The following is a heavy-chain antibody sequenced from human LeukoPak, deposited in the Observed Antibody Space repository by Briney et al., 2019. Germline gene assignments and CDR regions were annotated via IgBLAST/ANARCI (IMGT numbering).Heavy chain of an antibody. V-gene: IGHV3-21*01. J-gene: IGHJ6*02. D-gene: IGHD5-18*01. CDR2: ISSSSSYI. CDR1: GFTVSSNY. Sequence: GGSLRLSCAASGFTVSSNYMSWVRQAPGKGLEWVSSISSSSSYIYYADSVKGRFTISRDNAKNSLYLQMNSLRAEDTAVYYCARGYSYGRSYYYYGMDVWGQGTTVTVSS. CDR3: ARGYSYGRSYYYYGMDV.